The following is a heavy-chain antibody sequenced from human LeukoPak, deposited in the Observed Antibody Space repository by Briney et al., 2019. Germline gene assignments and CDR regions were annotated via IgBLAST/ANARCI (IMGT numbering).Heavy chain of an antibody. V-gene: IGHV1-8*01. CDR2: MNPINGNT. J-gene: IGHJ5*02. D-gene: IGHD2-2*01. CDR1: GFTFTSYD. CDR3: ARVKCSSTSCYYSHWFDP. Sequence: ASVKVSCKASGFTFTSYDINWVRQATGQGLEWMGWMNPINGNTGYAQKFQGRVTITRDTSASTAYMELSSLRSEDTAVYYCARVKCSSTSCYYSHWFDPWGQGTLVTVSS.